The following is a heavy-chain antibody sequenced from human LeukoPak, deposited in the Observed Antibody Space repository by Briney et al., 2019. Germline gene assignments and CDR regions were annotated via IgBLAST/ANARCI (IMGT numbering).Heavy chain of an antibody. J-gene: IGHJ4*02. Sequence: ASVKVSCKASGYTFIGYYMHWVRQAPGQGLEWMGWINPNSGGTNYAQKFQGRVTMTRDTSISTAYMELSRLRSDDTAVYYCARANRAYCSSTSCYWAYWGQGTLVTVSS. CDR2: INPNSGGT. CDR1: GYTFIGYY. V-gene: IGHV1-2*02. D-gene: IGHD2-2*01. CDR3: ARANRAYCSSTSCYWAY.